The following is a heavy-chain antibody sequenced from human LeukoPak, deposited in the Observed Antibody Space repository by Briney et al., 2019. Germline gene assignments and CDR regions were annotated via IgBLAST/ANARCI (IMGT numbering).Heavy chain of an antibody. Sequence: GGSLRLSCAASGFRFMHWVRQAPGEGLVWVSLISSDGSKALYADSVQGRFTISRDNAKNTVYLQMSSLSAEDTAMYYCVRGEAGGSNSWFYFDYWGQGTPVRVSS. J-gene: IGHJ4*02. CDR1: GFRF. V-gene: IGHV3-74*01. CDR2: ISSDGSKA. D-gene: IGHD6-13*01. CDR3: VRGEAGGSNSWFYFDY.